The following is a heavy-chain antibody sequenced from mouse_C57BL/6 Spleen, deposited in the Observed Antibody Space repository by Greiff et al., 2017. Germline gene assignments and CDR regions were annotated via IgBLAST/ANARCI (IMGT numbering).Heavy chain of an antibody. CDR2: LSSGGSYT. Sequence: EVQGVESGGDLVKPGGSLKLSCAASGFTFSSYGMSWVRQTPDKRLEWVATLSSGGSYTDYPDSVKGRFTISRDNAQNTLYLHMSSLKSEDTAMYYGARPYYDGMEDWGHETSVTVSA. CDR3: ARPYYDGMED. J-gene: IGHJ4*01. CDR1: GFTFSSYG. V-gene: IGHV5-6*01. D-gene: IGHD2-10*01.